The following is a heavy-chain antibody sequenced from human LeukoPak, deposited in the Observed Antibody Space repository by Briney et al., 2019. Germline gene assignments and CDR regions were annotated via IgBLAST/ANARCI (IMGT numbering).Heavy chain of an antibody. D-gene: IGHD1-26*01. CDR3: AKDGDIVGGTNDYYYYMDA. J-gene: IGHJ6*03. CDR2: IRYDGSNK. V-gene: IGHV3-30*02. CDR1: GFTFSSYG. Sequence: PGGSLRLSCAASGFTFSSYGMHWVHQAPGKGLEWVAFIRYDGSNKYYADSVKGRFTISRDNSKNTLYLQMNSLRAEDTAVYYCAKDGDIVGGTNDYYYYMDAWGKGTTVTVSS.